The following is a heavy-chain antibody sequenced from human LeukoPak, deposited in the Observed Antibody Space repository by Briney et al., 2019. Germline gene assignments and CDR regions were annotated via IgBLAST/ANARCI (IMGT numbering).Heavy chain of an antibody. Sequence: GGSLRFSCAASGFTFDDYAMHWDRQAQGQGLVWVSVTIWNSGSIGYADSVKGRFTISGDNAKNSLYLQMNSLRAEDMALYYCAKGGSGSYYHDYYYMDVWGKGTTVTVSS. CDR2: TIWNSGSI. D-gene: IGHD3-10*01. V-gene: IGHV3-9*03. J-gene: IGHJ6*03. CDR3: AKGGSGSYYHDYYYMDV. CDR1: GFTFDDYA.